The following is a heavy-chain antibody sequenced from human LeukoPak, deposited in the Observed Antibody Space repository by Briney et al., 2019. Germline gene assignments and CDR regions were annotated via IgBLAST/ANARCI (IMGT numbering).Heavy chain of an antibody. V-gene: IGHV3-48*01. CDR2: ISSSTSTI. Sequence: GGSLRLSCAASGFTFSSYSMNWVRQAPGKGLEWVSYISSSTSTIYYADSVKGRFTISRDNAKNSLYLQMNSLRAEDTAVYYCARHIARDYVWGSYRGGAGFDYWGQGTLVTVSS. CDR3: ARHIARDYVWGSYRGGAGFDY. D-gene: IGHD3-16*02. J-gene: IGHJ4*02. CDR1: GFTFSSYS.